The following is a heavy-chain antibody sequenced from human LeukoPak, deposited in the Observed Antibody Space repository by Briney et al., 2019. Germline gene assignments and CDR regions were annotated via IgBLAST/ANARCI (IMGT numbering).Heavy chain of an antibody. Sequence: SETLSLTCTVFGGSISSSSYYWGWIRQPPGKGLEWIGSIYYSGSTYYNPSLKSRVTISVDTSKNQFSLKLSSVTAADTAVYYCARPRAYCGGDCYPQDAFDIWGQGTMVTVSS. CDR3: ARPRAYCGGDCYPQDAFDI. D-gene: IGHD2-21*02. CDR2: IYYSGST. CDR1: GGSISSSSYY. J-gene: IGHJ3*02. V-gene: IGHV4-39*01.